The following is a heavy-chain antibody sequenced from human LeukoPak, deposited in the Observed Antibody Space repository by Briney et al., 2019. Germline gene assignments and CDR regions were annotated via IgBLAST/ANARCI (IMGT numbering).Heavy chain of an antibody. CDR1: RFIFSSYG. D-gene: IGHD2-15*01. J-gene: IGHJ3*02. V-gene: IGHV3-23*01. Sequence: KPGGSLRLSCAASRFIFSSYGMSWVRQTPGKGLEWVSAISGSGSKTYYGDSVKGRFTISRDNSKNTLYLQMNSLRVEDTAVYYCAKRLGSNDNAFDIWGQGTTVTVSS. CDR2: ISGSGSKT. CDR3: AKRLGSNDNAFDI.